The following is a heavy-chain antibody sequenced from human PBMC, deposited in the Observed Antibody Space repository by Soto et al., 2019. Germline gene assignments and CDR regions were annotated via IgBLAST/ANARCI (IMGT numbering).Heavy chain of an antibody. CDR1: GFTFSSYD. V-gene: IGHV3-13*01. J-gene: IGHJ6*02. Sequence: GGSLRLSCAASGFTFSSYDMHWVRQATGKGLEWVSAIGTAGDTYYPGSVKGRFTISRENAKNSLYLQMNSLRAEDTAVYYCARGELGNYYYYYGMDVWGQGTTVTVSS. CDR2: IGTAGDT. D-gene: IGHD7-27*01. CDR3: ARGELGNYYYYYGMDV.